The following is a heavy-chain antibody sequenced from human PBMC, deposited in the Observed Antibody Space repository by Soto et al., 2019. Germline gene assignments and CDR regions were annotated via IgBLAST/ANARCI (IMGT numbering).Heavy chain of an antibody. Sequence: SVKVSCKASGGTFSSYAISWVRQAPGQGLEWMGGIIPIFGTANYSPSFQGHVTISADKSISTAYLQWSSLKASDTAMYYCAGYYGSGSYYYYGMDVWGQGTTVTVSS. V-gene: IGHV1-69*06. D-gene: IGHD3-10*01. CDR3: AGYYGSGSYYYYGMDV. CDR2: IIPIFGTA. J-gene: IGHJ6*02. CDR1: GGTFSSYA.